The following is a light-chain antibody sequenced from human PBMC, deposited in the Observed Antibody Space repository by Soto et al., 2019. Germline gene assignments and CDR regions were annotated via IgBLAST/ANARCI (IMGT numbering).Light chain of an antibody. CDR1: SSDVAFYNH. CDR2: EVN. CDR3: SSFASTHTYV. J-gene: IGLJ1*01. Sequence: QSALTQPASVSGSPGQSITISCTGTSSDVAFYNHVSWYQQHPGQAPKLLIYEVNNRPSGVSHRFSGSKSGNTASLTISGLQAEDEADYYCSSFASTHTYVFGTGTKLTVL. V-gene: IGLV2-14*01.